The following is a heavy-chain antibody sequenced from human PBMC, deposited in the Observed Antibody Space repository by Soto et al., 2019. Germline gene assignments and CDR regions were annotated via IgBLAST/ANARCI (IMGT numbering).Heavy chain of an antibody. Sequence: QVQLQESGPGLVKPSQTLSLTCTVSGGSISSGGYYWSWIRQHPGKGLEWIGYIYYSGSTYYNPSLTNSITLTVDTAKSHVSRRLSSVHGVHTAVYYGARGGNHVWVSYRYKGAYWYFDLWGRGTLVTVSS. D-gene: IGHD3-16*02. CDR2: IYYSGST. V-gene: IGHV4-31*03. J-gene: IGHJ2*01. CDR3: ARGGNHVWVSYRYKGAYWYFDL. CDR1: GGSISSGGYY.